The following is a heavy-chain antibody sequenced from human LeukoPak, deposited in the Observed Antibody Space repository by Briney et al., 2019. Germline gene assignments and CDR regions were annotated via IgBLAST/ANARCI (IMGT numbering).Heavy chain of an antibody. Sequence: ASVKVSCKASGYTFTGYYMHWVRQAPGQGLEWMGWINPNSGGTNYAQKFQGGVTITRDTSASTAYMELSSLRSEDTAVYYCARDTVPRTIMTTVTTTYYYGMDVWGQGTTVTVSS. CDR1: GYTFTGYY. J-gene: IGHJ6*02. V-gene: IGHV1-2*02. D-gene: IGHD4-11*01. CDR3: ARDTVPRTIMTTVTTTYYYGMDV. CDR2: INPNSGGT.